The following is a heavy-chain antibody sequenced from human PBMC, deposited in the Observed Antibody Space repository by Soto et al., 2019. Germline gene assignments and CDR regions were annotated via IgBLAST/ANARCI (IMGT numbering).Heavy chain of an antibody. CDR1: GGSISSYY. V-gene: IGHV4-59*01. CDR3: ARVSRGSGSYYKDY. CDR2: IYYSGST. Sequence: SETRALNYTVSGGSISSYYWSWIRQPPGKGLEWIGYIYYSGSTNYNPSLKSRVTISVDTSKNQFSLKLSSVTAADTAVYDCARVSRGSGSYYKDYWGQGTLVTVSS. D-gene: IGHD3-10*01. J-gene: IGHJ4*02.